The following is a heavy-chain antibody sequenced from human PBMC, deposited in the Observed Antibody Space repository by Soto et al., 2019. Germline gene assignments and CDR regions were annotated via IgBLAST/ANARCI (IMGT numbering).Heavy chain of an antibody. CDR2: IFPGDSDT. CDR1: GYTFTNYW. Sequence: GESLKISCKAIGYTFTNYWIGWVRQTPGKGLEWMGIIFPGDSDTRYNPSFEGQVTVSADESISTAYLQWNTLKASDTAMYYCVRIPHSTTSYYDHNFGMDVWGQGTTVTVSS. J-gene: IGHJ6*02. D-gene: IGHD2-2*01. V-gene: IGHV5-51*01. CDR3: VRIPHSTTSYYDHNFGMDV.